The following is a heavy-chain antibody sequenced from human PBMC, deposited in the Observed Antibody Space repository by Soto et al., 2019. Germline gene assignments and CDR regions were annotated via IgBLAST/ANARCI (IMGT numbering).Heavy chain of an antibody. Sequence: QVQLVESGGGVVQPGRSLRLSCAASGSTFSSYGMNWVRQAPGKGLEWVAVISYDGSDKYYADSEKGRFTISRDNSKNTLYLQMNSLRAEDTAVYYCAKNRGYNYGLDAFDIWGQGTMVTVS. CDR3: AKNRGYNYGLDAFDI. CDR2: ISYDGSDK. CDR1: GSTFSSYG. D-gene: IGHD5-18*01. V-gene: IGHV3-30*18. J-gene: IGHJ3*02.